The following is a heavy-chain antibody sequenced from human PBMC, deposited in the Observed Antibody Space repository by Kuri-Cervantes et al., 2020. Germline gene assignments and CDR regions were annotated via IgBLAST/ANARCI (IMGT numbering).Heavy chain of an antibody. J-gene: IGHJ4*02. D-gene: IGHD6-19*01. Sequence: ASVKVSCKASGYTFTSYDINWVRQATGQGLEWMGWMNPNSGNTGYAQKFQGRVTMTRNTSISTAYMELSSLRSEDTAVYYCARDRIAVAGYFDYWGQGTLVSLL. CDR2: MNPNSGNT. CDR3: ARDRIAVAGYFDY. CDR1: GYTFTSYD. V-gene: IGHV1-8*01.